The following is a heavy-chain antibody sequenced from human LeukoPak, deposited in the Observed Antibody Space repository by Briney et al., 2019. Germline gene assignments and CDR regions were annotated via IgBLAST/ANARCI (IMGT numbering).Heavy chain of an antibody. CDR3: AKEQITFGGVIVNNFDY. V-gene: IGHV3-30*02. J-gene: IGHJ4*02. CDR2: IRYDGSNK. Sequence: PGGSLRLSCAASGFTFSSYAMSWVRQAPGKGLEWVAFIRYDGSNKYYADSVKGRFTISRDNSKNTLYLRMNSLRAEDTAVYYCAKEQITFGGVIVNNFDYWGQGTLVTVSS. D-gene: IGHD3-16*02. CDR1: GFTFSSYA.